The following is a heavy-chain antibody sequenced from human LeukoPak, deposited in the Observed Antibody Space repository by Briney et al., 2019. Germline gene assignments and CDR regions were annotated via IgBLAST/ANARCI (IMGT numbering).Heavy chain of an antibody. CDR1: GGSISSSSYY. Sequence: SETLSLTCTVSGGSISSSSYYWGWIRQPPGKGLEWIGSIYYSGSTYYNPSLKSRVTISVDTSKNQFSLKLSSVTAADTAVYYCATNLQQLDRGDYWGQGTLVTVSS. D-gene: IGHD6-13*01. CDR3: ATNLQQLDRGDY. CDR2: IYYSGST. V-gene: IGHV4-39*07. J-gene: IGHJ4*02.